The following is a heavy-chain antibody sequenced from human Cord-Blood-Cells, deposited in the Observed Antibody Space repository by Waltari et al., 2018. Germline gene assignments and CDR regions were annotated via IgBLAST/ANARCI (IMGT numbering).Heavy chain of an antibody. CDR1: GYTFTAYY. J-gene: IGHJ3*02. CDR2: INPNSGGT. CDR3: ARGGIAAAGTDAFDI. D-gene: IGHD6-13*01. Sequence: QVQLVQSGAAVKKPGASVKVSCQAPGYTFTAYYLHWVRQPPGKGLEWMEWINPNSGGTNYAQKFQGWVTMTRDTSISIAYMELSRLRSDDTAVYYCARGGIAAAGTDAFDIWGQGTMVTVSS. V-gene: IGHV1-2*04.